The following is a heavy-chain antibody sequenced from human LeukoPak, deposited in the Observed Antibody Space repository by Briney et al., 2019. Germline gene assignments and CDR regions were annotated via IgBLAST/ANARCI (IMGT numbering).Heavy chain of an antibody. D-gene: IGHD1-26*01. CDR1: GFTFDDYA. V-gene: IGHV3-9*01. J-gene: IGHJ4*02. CDR2: ISWNSGSI. CDR3: AKTRDRVGQKGIVGATAYYFDY. Sequence: PGRSLRLSCAASGFTFDDYAMHWVRQAPGKGLEWVSGISWNSGSIGYADSVKGRFTISRDNAKNSLYLQMNSLRAEDTAVYYCAKTRDRVGQKGIVGATAYYFDYWGQGTLVTVSS.